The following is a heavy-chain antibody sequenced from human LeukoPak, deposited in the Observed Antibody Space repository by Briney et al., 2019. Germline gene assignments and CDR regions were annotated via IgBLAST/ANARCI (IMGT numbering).Heavy chain of an antibody. CDR2: IYHSGST. D-gene: IGHD1-26*01. Sequence: PSETLSLTCTVSGYSISSGYYWGWIRQPPGKGLEWIGSIYHSGSTYYNPSLKSRVTISVDTSKNQFSLKLSSVTAADTAVYYCARVATYYYYYMDVWGKGTTVTVSS. CDR3: ARVATYYYYYMDV. CDR1: GYSISSGYY. V-gene: IGHV4-38-2*02. J-gene: IGHJ6*03.